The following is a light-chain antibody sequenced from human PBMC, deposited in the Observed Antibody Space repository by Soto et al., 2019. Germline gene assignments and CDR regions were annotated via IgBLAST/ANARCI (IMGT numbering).Light chain of an antibody. V-gene: IGKV1-5*03. CDR3: QQSYSTPRT. CDR1: QSISSW. J-gene: IGKJ1*01. Sequence: DVQMTQSPSTLSASVGDRVTITCRASQSISSWLAWYQQKPGKAPKLLIYKASSLESGVPSRFSGSGSGTDFTLTISSLQPEDFATYYCQQSYSTPRTFGQGTKVDIK. CDR2: KAS.